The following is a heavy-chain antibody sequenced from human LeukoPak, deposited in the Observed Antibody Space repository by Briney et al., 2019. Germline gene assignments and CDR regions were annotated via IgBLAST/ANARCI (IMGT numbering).Heavy chain of an antibody. J-gene: IGHJ5*02. Sequence: PGGSLRLSCAASGFTFSSYEMNWVRQAPGKGLEWVSYISSSGSTIYYADSVKGRFTISRDNSKNTLYLQMNSLRVEDTAVYSCAAGWAGFDPWGQGTLVTVSS. CDR2: ISSSGSTI. V-gene: IGHV3-48*03. D-gene: IGHD1-14*01. CDR1: GFTFSSYE. CDR3: AAGWAGFDP.